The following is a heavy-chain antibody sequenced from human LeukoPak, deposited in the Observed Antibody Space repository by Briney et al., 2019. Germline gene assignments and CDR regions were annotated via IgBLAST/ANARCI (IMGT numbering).Heavy chain of an antibody. CDR1: GFTFSDYY. Sequence: GGSLRLSCAASGFTFSDYYMSWIRQAPGKGLEWVSYISSGGSPIYYADSVKGRFTISRDNAKNLLYLQMNSLGAEDTAVYYCARDVSRISDYWGRGTLVTVSS. D-gene: IGHD2-15*01. CDR3: ARDVSRISDY. J-gene: IGHJ4*02. CDR2: ISSGGSPI. V-gene: IGHV3-11*04.